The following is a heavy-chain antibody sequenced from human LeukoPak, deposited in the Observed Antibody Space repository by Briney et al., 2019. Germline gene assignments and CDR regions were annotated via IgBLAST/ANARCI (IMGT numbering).Heavy chain of an antibody. CDR3: AKVMAVAARRGNIDY. CDR1: GFTFSSHA. V-gene: IGHV3-23*01. CDR2: ISGSGGST. D-gene: IGHD6-19*01. Sequence: AGGSLRLSCAASGFTFSSHAMNWVRQAPGKGLEWVSAISGSGGSTYYADSVKGRFTISRDNSKNTLYVQVNSLRAEDTAIYYCAKVMAVAARRGNIDYWGQGTLVTVSS. J-gene: IGHJ4*02.